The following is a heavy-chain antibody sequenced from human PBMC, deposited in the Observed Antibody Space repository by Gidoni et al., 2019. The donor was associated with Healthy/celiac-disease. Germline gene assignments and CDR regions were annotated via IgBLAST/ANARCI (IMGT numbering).Heavy chain of an antibody. Sequence: EVQLVESGGGLVQPGRSLRLSCSASGFPFDDYAMHWVRQAPGKGLEWVSGISWNSGSIGYADSVKGRFTISRDNAKNSLYLQMNSLRAEDMALYYCAKDISQGLSGSYFNWGQGTLVTVSS. CDR3: AKDISQGLSGSYFN. V-gene: IGHV3-9*03. D-gene: IGHD1-26*01. J-gene: IGHJ4*02. CDR1: GFPFDDYA. CDR2: ISWNSGSI.